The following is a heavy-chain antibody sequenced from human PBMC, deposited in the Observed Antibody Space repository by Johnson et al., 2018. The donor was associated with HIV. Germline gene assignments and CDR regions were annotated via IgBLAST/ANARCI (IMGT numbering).Heavy chain of an antibody. V-gene: IGHV3-30*04. CDR3: ASFAAAGDAFDI. Sequence: QVQLVESGGGVVQPGRSLRLSCAASGFTFSSYAMHWVRQAPGKGLEWVAVISYDGSNKYYADSVKGRFTISRDNSKHTLYLQMNSLRAEDTAWYYCASFAAAGDAFDIWGRGTMVTVSS. CDR1: GFTFSSYA. CDR2: ISYDGSNK. J-gene: IGHJ3*02. D-gene: IGHD6-13*01.